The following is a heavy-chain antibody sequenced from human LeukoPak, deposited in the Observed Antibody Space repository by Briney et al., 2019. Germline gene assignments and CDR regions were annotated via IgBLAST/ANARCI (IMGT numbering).Heavy chain of an antibody. CDR2: IWCDGSNK. Sequence: GGSLRLSCAASGFTFSSYGMHWVRQAPGKGLEWVAVIWCDGSNKYYADSVKGRFTISRDNSKNTLFLQMNSLRAEDTAVYYCTKYFYDSSTYSFDYWGQGTLVTLSS. CDR3: TKYFYDSSTYSFDY. J-gene: IGHJ4*02. V-gene: IGHV3-33*06. D-gene: IGHD3-22*01. CDR1: GFTFSSYG.